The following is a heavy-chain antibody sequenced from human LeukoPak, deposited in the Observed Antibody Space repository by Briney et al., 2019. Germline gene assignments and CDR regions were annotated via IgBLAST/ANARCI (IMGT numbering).Heavy chain of an antibody. CDR1: GYTFSSYG. CDR2: ISAYNGDT. D-gene: IGHD6-13*01. Sequence: ASVKVSCKASGYTFSSYGISWVRQAPGQGPEWMGWISAYNGDTNYAQRLQGRVTMTTDTSTSTAYMELRSLRSDDTAVYYCARGGAAGNPFDYWGQGTLVTVSS. CDR3: ARGGAAGNPFDY. J-gene: IGHJ4*02. V-gene: IGHV1-18*01.